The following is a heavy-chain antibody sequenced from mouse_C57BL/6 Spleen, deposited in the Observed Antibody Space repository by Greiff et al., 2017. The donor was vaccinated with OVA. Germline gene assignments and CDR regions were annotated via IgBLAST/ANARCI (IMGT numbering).Heavy chain of an antibody. Sequence: QVQLQQPGAELVMPGASVKLSCKASGYTFTSYWMHWVKQRPGQGLEWIGEIDPSDSYTNYNQKFKGKSTLTVDKSSSTAYMQLSSLTSEDSAVDYCASGLRLFFDYWGQGTTLTVSS. D-gene: IGHD3-2*02. J-gene: IGHJ2*01. CDR3: ASGLRLFFDY. CDR2: IDPSDSYT. V-gene: IGHV1-69*01. CDR1: GYTFTSYW.